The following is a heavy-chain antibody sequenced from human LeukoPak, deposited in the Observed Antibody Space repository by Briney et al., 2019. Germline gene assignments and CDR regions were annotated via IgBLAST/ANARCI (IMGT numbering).Heavy chain of an antibody. D-gene: IGHD6-13*01. J-gene: IGHJ4*02. CDR3: ASLDPGYSSSWNDY. CDR2: IYSGGGT. Sequence: PGGSLRLSCAASGFTVSSNYMSWVRQAPGKGLEWLSVIYSGGGTYYADSVKGRFTISRGNSKNTLYLQMNSLRAEDTAVYYCASLDPGYSSSWNDYWGQGTLVTVSS. V-gene: IGHV3-66*01. CDR1: GFTVSSNY.